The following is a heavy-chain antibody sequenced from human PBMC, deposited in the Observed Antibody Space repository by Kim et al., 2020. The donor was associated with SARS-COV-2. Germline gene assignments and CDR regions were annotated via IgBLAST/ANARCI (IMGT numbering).Heavy chain of an antibody. D-gene: IGHD5-18*01. V-gene: IGHV1-69*06. CDR2: IIPIFGTA. Sequence: SVKVSCKASGGTFSSYAISWVRQAPGQGLEWMGGIIPIFGTANYAQKFQGRVTITADKSTSTAYMELSSLRSEDTAVYYCAREGSGYSYGYTGEGGKNYYYYYGMDVWGQGTTVTVSS. CDR3: AREGSGYSYGYTGEGGKNYYYYYGMDV. J-gene: IGHJ6*02. CDR1: GGTFSSYA.